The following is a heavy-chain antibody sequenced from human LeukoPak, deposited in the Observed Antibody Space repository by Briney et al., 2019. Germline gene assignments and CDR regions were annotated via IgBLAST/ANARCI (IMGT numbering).Heavy chain of an antibody. D-gene: IGHD6-19*01. CDR2: TYYRSKWYN. Sequence: SHTLSLTRAISGDSVSSNSATWNWIRQSPSRGLEWLGRTYYRSKWYNDYAASVKSRITIKPDTSKNQFSLQLNSVTPEDTAVYYCARDGMAVAVGYFDLWGRGTLVTVSS. CDR1: GDSVSSNSAT. J-gene: IGHJ2*01. V-gene: IGHV6-1*01. CDR3: ARDGMAVAVGYFDL.